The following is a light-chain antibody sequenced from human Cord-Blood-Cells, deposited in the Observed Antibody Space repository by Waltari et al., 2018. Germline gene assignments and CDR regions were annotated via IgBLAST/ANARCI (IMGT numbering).Light chain of an antibody. CDR2: AAA. Sequence: DIQMTQSPSSLSASVGDRVTITCRASQSISSSLNWYQQKPGKAPKLLIYAAASLQSGVPSRFSGSGSGTDFTLTISSLQPEDVATYYCQQSYSTLTWTFGQGTKVEIK. CDR1: QSISSS. V-gene: IGKV1-39*01. CDR3: QQSYSTLTWT. J-gene: IGKJ1*01.